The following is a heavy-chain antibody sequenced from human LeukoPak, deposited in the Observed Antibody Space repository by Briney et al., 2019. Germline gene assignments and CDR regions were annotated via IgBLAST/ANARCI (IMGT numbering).Heavy chain of an antibody. J-gene: IGHJ4*02. V-gene: IGHV4-59*01. Sequence: PSETLSLTCTVSGGSISSYYWSWIRQPPGKGLEWIGYIYYSGSTNYNPSLKSRVTISVDTSKNQFSLKPSSVTAADTAVYYCARFHTFGYYDFCSGFYYLDYWGQGTLVTVSS. CDR3: ARFHTFGYYDFCSGFYYLDY. D-gene: IGHD3-3*01. CDR1: GGSISSYY. CDR2: IYYSGST.